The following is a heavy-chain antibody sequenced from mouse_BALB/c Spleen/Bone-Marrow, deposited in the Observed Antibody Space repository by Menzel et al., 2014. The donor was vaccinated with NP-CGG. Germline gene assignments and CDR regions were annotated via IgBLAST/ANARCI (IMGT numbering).Heavy chain of an antibody. CDR2: ISYSGST. D-gene: IGHD2-1*01. J-gene: IGHJ1*01. CDR1: GYSITSDYA. CDR3: AGNYWYFDV. Sequence: EVKLMESGPGLVKPSQSLSLTCTVTGYSITSDYAWYWIRQFPENKLEWMGYISYSGSTSYNPSLKSRISITRDTSKNQFFLQLNSVTTEDTATYYCAGNYWYFDVWGAGTTVTVSS. V-gene: IGHV3-2*02.